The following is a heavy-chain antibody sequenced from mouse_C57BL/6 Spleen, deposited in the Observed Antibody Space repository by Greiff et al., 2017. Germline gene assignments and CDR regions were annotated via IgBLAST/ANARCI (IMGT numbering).Heavy chain of an antibody. V-gene: IGHV1-42*01. D-gene: IGHD4-1*01. J-gene: IGHJ2*01. CDR2: INPSTGGT. Sequence: VQLQQSGPELVKPGASVKISCKASGYSFTGYYMNWVKQSPEKSLEWIGEINPSTGGTTYNQKFKAKATLTVDKSSSTAYMQLKSLTSEDSAVYYCARSGKGDYFDYWGQGTTLTVSS. CDR3: ARSGKGDYFDY. CDR1: GYSFTGYY.